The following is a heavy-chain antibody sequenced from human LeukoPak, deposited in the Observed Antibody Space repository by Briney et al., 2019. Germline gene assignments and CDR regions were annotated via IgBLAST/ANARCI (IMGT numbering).Heavy chain of an antibody. J-gene: IGHJ4*02. CDR1: GYTFTGYY. Sequence: ASVKVSCKASGYTFTGYYMHWVRQAPGQGLEWMGWINPNSGGTNYAQKLQGRVTMTTDTSTSTVYMDLRSLRSDDTAVYYCARDWPSPTAGDYDYWGQGTLVTVSS. D-gene: IGHD4-17*01. V-gene: IGHV1-2*02. CDR3: ARDWPSPTAGDYDY. CDR2: INPNSGGT.